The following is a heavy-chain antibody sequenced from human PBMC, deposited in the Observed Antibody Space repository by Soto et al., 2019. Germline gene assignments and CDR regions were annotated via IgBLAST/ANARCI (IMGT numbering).Heavy chain of an antibody. J-gene: IGHJ6*02. CDR3: ARGVRISVGDTAWGMDV. CDR2: IYTRGST. V-gene: IGHV4-4*07. CDR1: GGSISSYY. D-gene: IGHD1-26*01. Sequence: QVQLQESGPGLVKPSETLALTCTVSGGSISSYYWSWIRQAAGEGLEGIGRIYTRGSTNYNPSLKSRVTMSVDTSKNQFSLKLSSVTAADTAVYYCARGVRISVGDTAWGMDVWGQGTTVTVSS.